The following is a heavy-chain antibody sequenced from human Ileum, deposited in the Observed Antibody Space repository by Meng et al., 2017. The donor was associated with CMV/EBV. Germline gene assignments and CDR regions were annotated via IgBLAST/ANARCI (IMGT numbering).Heavy chain of an antibody. V-gene: IGHV3-48*03. J-gene: IGHJ6*02. D-gene: IGHD5-18*01. Sequence: SCAAAGFTFSYYEMNWVRQAPGKGLEWVSCISSSGATINYADSVKGRFTISRDNAKSSLYLQMNSLRAEDTAVYYCARELSYSYSYYYYGLDVWGQGTTVTVSS. CDR3: ARELSYSYSYYYYGLDV. CDR1: GFTFSYYE. CDR2: ISSSGATI.